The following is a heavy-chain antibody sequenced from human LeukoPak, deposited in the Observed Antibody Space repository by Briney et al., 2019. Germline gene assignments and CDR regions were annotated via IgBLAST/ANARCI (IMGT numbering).Heavy chain of an antibody. V-gene: IGHV3-23*01. D-gene: IGHD3-10*01. CDR3: AKPHPSMVLGGQFDY. J-gene: IGHJ4*02. Sequence: PGGSLRLSCAASGFTFSTYVMSWVRQAPGKGLGGVSAVSDSGGSTYYADSVKGRCTISRDNAKNTVHRQMHSLRAEDTAAYYCAKPHPSMVLGGQFDYWGQGTLVTVSS. CDR1: GFTFSTYV. CDR2: VSDSGGST.